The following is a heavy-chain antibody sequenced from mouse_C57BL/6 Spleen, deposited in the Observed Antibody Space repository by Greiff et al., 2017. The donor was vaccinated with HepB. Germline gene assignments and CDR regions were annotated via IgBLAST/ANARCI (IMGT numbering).Heavy chain of an antibody. Sequence: VQLQQPGAELVKPGASVKVSCKASGYTFTSYWMHWVKQRPGQGLEWIGRIHPSDSDTNYNQKFKGKATLTVDKSSSTAYMQLSSLTSEDSAVYYCAIESPYYYGSSYGFAHWGQGTLVTVSA. J-gene: IGHJ3*01. V-gene: IGHV1-74*01. CDR3: AIESPYYYGSSYGFAH. D-gene: IGHD1-1*01. CDR2: IHPSDSDT. CDR1: GYTFTSYW.